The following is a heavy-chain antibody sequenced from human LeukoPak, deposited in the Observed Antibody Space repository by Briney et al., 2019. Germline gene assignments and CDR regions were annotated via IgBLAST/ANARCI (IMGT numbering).Heavy chain of an antibody. V-gene: IGHV3-33*01. Sequence: GSLRLSCAASGFTFSSYGMHWVRQAPGKGLEWVAVIWYDGTSKDYADSVKGRFTFSRDNSKNTLYLQMNSLTVEDTAVYYCARSQSSSLIDYWGQGTLVTVSS. CDR2: IWYDGTSK. CDR3: ARSQSSSLIDY. CDR1: GFTFSSYG. D-gene: IGHD6-13*01. J-gene: IGHJ4*02.